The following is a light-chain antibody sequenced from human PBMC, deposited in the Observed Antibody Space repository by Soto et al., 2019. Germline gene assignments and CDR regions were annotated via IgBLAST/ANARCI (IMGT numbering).Light chain of an antibody. CDR3: QQVKTWSIT. Sequence: EIVLTQSPATLSLSPGERATLSCMASQNVSSYLAWYQQKPGQAPRLLIYDASNRATGIPARFSGSGSGTDCTRTISSLEPEDFAVYYCQQVKTWSITFGQGTRLEIK. CDR2: DAS. V-gene: IGKV3-11*01. J-gene: IGKJ5*01. CDR1: QNVSSY.